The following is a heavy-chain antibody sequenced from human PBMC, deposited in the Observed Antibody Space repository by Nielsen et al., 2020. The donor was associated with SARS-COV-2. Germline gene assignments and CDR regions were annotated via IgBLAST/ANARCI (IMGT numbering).Heavy chain of an antibody. Sequence: GESLKISCAASGFTFSVCSINWVRQASGKGLEWLGRMTNKDNDYATTYGASVKGRFKISRDDSKNTAYLQMNSLKTEDSALYFCTRVNTSSGSWFDAFDIWGQGTMVTVSS. CDR2: MTNKDNDYAT. D-gene: IGHD6-13*01. J-gene: IGHJ3*02. V-gene: IGHV3-73*01. CDR1: GFTFSVCS. CDR3: TRVNTSSGSWFDAFDI.